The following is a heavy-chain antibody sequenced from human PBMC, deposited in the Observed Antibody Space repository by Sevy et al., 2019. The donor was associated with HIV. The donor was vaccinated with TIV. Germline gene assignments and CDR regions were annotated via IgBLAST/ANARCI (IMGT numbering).Heavy chain of an antibody. Sequence: GGSLRLSCAASGFTFSSYGMHWVRQAPGKGLEWVAVISYDGSNKYYADSVKGRFTISRDNSKNTLYLQMNSLRAEDTAVYYCAKDHWWIQLAVMSRDYYYGMDVWGQGTTVTVSS. D-gene: IGHD5-18*01. CDR3: AKDHWWIQLAVMSRDYYYGMDV. CDR1: GFTFSSYG. J-gene: IGHJ6*02. CDR2: ISYDGSNK. V-gene: IGHV3-30*18.